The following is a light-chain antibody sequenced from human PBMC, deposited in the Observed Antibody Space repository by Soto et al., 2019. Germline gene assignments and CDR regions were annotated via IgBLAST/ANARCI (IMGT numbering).Light chain of an antibody. CDR3: QQRRNWPPT. CDR2: DAS. J-gene: IGKJ4*01. CDR1: QSVSSY. Sequence: EIVLTQSPATLSLSPGERATLSCRASQSVSSYLAWYQQKPGQAPRLLIYDASNRATGIPARFSGSGSGTDFTLTISSLEPEDCAVYYCQQRRNWPPTFGGGTKVEIK. V-gene: IGKV3-11*01.